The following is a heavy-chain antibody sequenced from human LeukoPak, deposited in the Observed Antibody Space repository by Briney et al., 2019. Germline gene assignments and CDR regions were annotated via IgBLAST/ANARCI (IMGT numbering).Heavy chain of an antibody. V-gene: IGHV4-34*01. CDR2: INHSGTT. CDR3: ARGRYYDSSLDY. D-gene: IGHD3-22*01. J-gene: IGHJ4*02. CDR1: GGSFSGYY. Sequence: SETLSLTCAVYGGSFSGYYWSWIRQPPGKALEWIGEINHSGTTNYNPSLKSRVTISVDTSKNQFSLKLSSVPAADTAVYYCARGRYYDSSLDYWGQGTLVTVSS.